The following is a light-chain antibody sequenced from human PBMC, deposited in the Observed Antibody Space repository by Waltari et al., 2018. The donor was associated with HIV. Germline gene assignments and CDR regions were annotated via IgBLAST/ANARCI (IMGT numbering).Light chain of an antibody. CDR1: STDVGAYNY. V-gene: IGLV2-11*01. Sequence: QSALTQPRSVSGSPGQSFTISCTGTSTDVGAYNYVSWYHQHPGKAPKLMIYDVSKRPSGVPDRFSGSKSGNTASLTISGLQAEDEADYYCCSYAGSYTLRVFGGGTKLTVL. CDR2: DVS. CDR3: CSYAGSYTLRV. J-gene: IGLJ2*01.